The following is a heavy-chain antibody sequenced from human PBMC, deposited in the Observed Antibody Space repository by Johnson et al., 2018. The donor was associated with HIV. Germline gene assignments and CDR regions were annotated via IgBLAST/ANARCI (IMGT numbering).Heavy chain of an antibody. CDR1: GFTFSSYT. D-gene: IGHD3-22*01. CDR3: ARDVWDRGYYDSSGYRAFDI. Sequence: QVLLVESGGGVVQPGGSLRLSCAASGFTFSSYTMHWVRQAPGKGLEWVAVISFDGANTYYADSVKGRFTISRENSKNTLYLQMNSLRAEDTAVYYCARDVWDRGYYDSSGYRAFDIWGQGTMVTVSS. J-gene: IGHJ3*02. V-gene: IGHV3-30*04. CDR2: ISFDGANT.